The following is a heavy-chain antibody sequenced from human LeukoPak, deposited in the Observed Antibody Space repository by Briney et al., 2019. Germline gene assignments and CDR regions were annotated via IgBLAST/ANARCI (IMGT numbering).Heavy chain of an antibody. V-gene: IGHV4-34*01. Sequence: SEPLSHTCAVYGVSFSGYFWSWIRQPPGKGLEWIGEINHGESTNYNPSLKSRVTISVDTSKHQFSLKLSSVTAADTAVYYCATENIVVVPAAAYNWFDPWGQGTLVSVSS. CDR3: ATENIVVVPAAAYNWFDP. CDR1: GVSFSGYF. D-gene: IGHD2-2*01. J-gene: IGHJ5*02. CDR2: INHGEST.